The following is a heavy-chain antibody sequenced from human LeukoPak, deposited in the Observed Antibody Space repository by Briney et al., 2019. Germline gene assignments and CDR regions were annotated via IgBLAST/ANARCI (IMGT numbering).Heavy chain of an antibody. V-gene: IGHV3-7*01. CDR3: TRDRSRAEDD. CDR2: INQGGSDK. D-gene: IGHD1-14*01. CDR1: GFTFSGHW. J-gene: IGHJ4*02. Sequence: GGSLRLSCAASGFTFSGHWMSWCRQAPGKGLEWVANINQGGSDKYYVDSVKGRFTISRDNANNLLYLQMNSLRGEDTAVYYCTRDRSRAEDDWGQGTLVTVSS.